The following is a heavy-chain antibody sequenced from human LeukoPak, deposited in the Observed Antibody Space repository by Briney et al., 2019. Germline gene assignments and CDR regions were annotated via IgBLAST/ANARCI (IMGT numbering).Heavy chain of an antibody. CDR3: ARVSSPIPDSSSWYGAFDI. Sequence: PGRSLRLSCAVYGFTFSSYAMHWVRQAPGKVLEWVAVISYDGSNKYYADSVKGRFTMSRDNSKNTLYLQMNSLRAEDTAVYYCARVSSPIPDSSSWYGAFDIWGQGTMVTVSS. CDR1: GFTFSSYA. CDR2: ISYDGSNK. J-gene: IGHJ3*02. V-gene: IGHV3-30*04. D-gene: IGHD6-13*01.